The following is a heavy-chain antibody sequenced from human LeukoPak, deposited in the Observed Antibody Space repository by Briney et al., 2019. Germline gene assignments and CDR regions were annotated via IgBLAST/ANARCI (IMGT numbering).Heavy chain of an antibody. CDR1: GSTFSDYY. CDR3: AKDSYSSSWLFDY. D-gene: IGHD6-13*01. CDR2: ISSSGSTI. V-gene: IGHV3-11*01. Sequence: GGSLRLSCAASGSTFSDYYMSWIRQAPGKGLEWVSYISSSGSTIYYADSVKGRFTISRDNAKNSLYLQMNSLRAEDTAVYYCAKDSYSSSWLFDYWGQGTLVAVSS. J-gene: IGHJ4*02.